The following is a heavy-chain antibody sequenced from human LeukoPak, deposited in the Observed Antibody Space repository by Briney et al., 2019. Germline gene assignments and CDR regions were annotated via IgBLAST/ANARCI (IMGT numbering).Heavy chain of an antibody. D-gene: IGHD3-9*01. CDR3: ARIKVDDILTGYYRYFDY. Sequence: SGPALVKPTQTLTLTCTLSGFSLSTSGMCVSWIRQPPGKALEWLALIDWDDDKYYSTSLKTRLTISKDTSKNQVVLTMTNMDPVDTATYYCARIKVDDILTGYYRYFDYWGQGTLVTVSS. J-gene: IGHJ4*02. V-gene: IGHV2-70*01. CDR2: IDWDDDK. CDR1: GFSLSTSGMC.